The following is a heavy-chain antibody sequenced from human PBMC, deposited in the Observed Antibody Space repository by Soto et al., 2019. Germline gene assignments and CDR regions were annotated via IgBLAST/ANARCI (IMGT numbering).Heavy chain of an antibody. J-gene: IGHJ4*02. CDR3: ARAFGSTMPSLF. CDR2: IYYSGST. Sequence: TLSLTCTVSGGYISSYYWTWIRQPPGKGLEWIGYIYYSGSTNYNPSLKSRVTMSIDTSKNQFSLKLSSVTAADTAVYYCARAFGSTMPSLFWGQGTLVTVSS. V-gene: IGHV4-59*01. CDR1: GGYISSYY. D-gene: IGHD2-2*01.